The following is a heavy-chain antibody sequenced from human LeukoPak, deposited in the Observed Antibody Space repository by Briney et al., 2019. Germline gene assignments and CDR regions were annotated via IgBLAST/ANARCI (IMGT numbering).Heavy chain of an antibody. Sequence: PGGSLRLSCAASGFTLSENNVHWVRQAPGKGLEWVALISNDGNSKDYADSVKGRFTLSGDNSKTTVYLQMNSLRAEDTAVYYCARDRGHCSSTSCYKMYYYYYMDVWGKGTTVTVSS. J-gene: IGHJ6*03. CDR1: GFTLSENN. CDR3: ARDRGHCSSTSCYKMYYYYYMDV. V-gene: IGHV3-30-3*01. D-gene: IGHD2-2*02. CDR2: ISNDGNSK.